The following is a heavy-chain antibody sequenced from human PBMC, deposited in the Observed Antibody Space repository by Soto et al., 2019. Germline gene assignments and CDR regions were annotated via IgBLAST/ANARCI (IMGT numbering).Heavy chain of an antibody. CDR3: ARQGHPLKSDAFDI. J-gene: IGHJ3*02. CDR2: VYQTGST. Sequence: SKTLSITCSVPGGPIHDDTSHWAWIRQPPWRGLEWIGTVYQTGSTYYNPSLRSRVSISVDTSKNQFSLTLSSVTATDTAVFYCARQGHPLKSDAFDIWGQGTMVT. V-gene: IGHV4-39*01. CDR1: GGPIHDDTSH. D-gene: IGHD2-8*01.